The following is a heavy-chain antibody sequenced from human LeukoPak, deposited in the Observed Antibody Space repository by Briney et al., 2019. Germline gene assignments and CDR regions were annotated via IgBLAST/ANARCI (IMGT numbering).Heavy chain of an antibody. CDR1: GFTFSSSG. Sequence: ARSLRLSCAASGFTFSSSGMHWVRQAPGQGLEWVAVISYDGSIKYYADSVKGRFTISRDNSKNTLYLQMHSLRAEDTAVYYCAKDDGLYYFDSWGQGTLVTVSS. CDR2: ISYDGSIK. V-gene: IGHV3-30*18. J-gene: IGHJ4*02. CDR3: AKDDGLYYFDS. D-gene: IGHD5-24*01.